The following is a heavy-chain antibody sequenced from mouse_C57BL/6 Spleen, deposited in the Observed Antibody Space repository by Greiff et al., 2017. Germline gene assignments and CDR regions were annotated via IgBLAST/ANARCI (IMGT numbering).Heavy chain of an antibody. CDR3: ARGSSGPDY. D-gene: IGHD3-2*02. J-gene: IGHJ2*01. CDR2: IYPSDSET. CDR1: GYTFTSYW. Sequence: QVQLQQPGAELVRPGSSVKLSCKASGYTFTSYWMDWVKQRPGQGLEWIGNIYPSDSETHYNQKFKDKATLTVDKSSSTAYMQLSSLTSEDSAVYYCARGSSGPDYWGQGTTLTVSS. V-gene: IGHV1-61*01.